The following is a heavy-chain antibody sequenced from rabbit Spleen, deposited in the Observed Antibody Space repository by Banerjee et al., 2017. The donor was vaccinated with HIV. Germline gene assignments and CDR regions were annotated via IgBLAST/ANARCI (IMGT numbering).Heavy chain of an antibody. CDR3: ARGTNYSGYGYNL. Sequence: QSLEESGGDLVKPGTSLTLTCTASGFSFSSGYMCWVRQAPGKGLEWITCIYISGGSTYYASWVKGRFTISKTSSTTVTLQMTSLTDADTATYFCARGTNYSGYGYNLWGPGTLVTVS. D-gene: IGHD1-1*01. J-gene: IGHJ3*01. CDR2: IYISGGST. V-gene: IGHV1S40*01. CDR1: GFSFSSGY.